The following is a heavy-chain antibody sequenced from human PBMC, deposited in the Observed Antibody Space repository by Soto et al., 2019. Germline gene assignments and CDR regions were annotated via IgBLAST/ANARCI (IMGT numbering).Heavy chain of an antibody. D-gene: IGHD3-10*01. V-gene: IGHV4-30-2*01. J-gene: IGHJ5*02. CDR1: GGSISSGGYS. CDR3: GKAKDSYGSGSYRGVNGFDR. Sequence: SETLSLTCAVSGGSISSGGYSWSCIRKPPGKGLEWIGYIYHSGSTYYTPSLKSRVTTAVDRSKNHFSLKPSSVXAPDTAVYYCGKAKDSYGSGSYRGVNGFDRWGQATLVTVS. CDR2: IYHSGST.